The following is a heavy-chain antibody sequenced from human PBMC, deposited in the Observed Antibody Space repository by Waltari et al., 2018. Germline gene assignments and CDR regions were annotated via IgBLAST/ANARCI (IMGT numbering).Heavy chain of an antibody. CDR1: GFTFSNAW. V-gene: IGHV3-15*07. Sequence: EVQLVESGGGLVKPGGSLRLSCAASGFTFSNAWMNWVRQAPGKGLEWVGRIKSKTDGGTTDYAAPVKGRFTISRDDSKNTLYLQMNSLKTEDTAVYYCTTDPEGDSSGYVDYWGQGTLVTVSS. CDR3: TTDPEGDSSGYVDY. D-gene: IGHD3-22*01. J-gene: IGHJ4*02. CDR2: IKSKTDGGTT.